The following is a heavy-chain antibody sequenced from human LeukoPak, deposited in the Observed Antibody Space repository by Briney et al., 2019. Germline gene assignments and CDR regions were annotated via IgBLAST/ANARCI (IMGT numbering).Heavy chain of an antibody. D-gene: IGHD2-8*01. V-gene: IGHV1-2*02. CDR2: INPNSGGT. CDR3: ARGHTKSRQNWFDP. CDR1: GYTFTGYY. Sequence: ASVKVSCKASGYTFTGYYMHWVRQAPGQGLEWMGWINPNSGGTNYAQKFQGRVTMTRDTSISTAYMELSRLRSDDTAVYYCARGHTKSRQNWFDPWGQGTLVTVSS. J-gene: IGHJ5*02.